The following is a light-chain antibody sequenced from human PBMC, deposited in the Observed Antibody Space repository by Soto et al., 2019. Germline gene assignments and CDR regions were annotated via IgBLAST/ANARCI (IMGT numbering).Light chain of an antibody. CDR3: SSYTSSITYV. CDR2: EVT. V-gene: IGLV2-8*01. CDR1: SSDVGAYDY. Sequence: QSALTQTPSASGSPGQSVTISCTGTSSDVGAYDYVSWYQQHPGKAPKLMIYEVTKRPSGVPDRFSGSKSGNTASLTVSGLQAEDEADYYCSSYTSSITYVFGTGTKVTVL. J-gene: IGLJ1*01.